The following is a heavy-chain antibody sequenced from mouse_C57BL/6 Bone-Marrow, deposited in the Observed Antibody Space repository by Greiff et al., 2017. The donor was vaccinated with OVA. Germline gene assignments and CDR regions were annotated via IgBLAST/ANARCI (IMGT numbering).Heavy chain of an antibody. CDR1: GYTFASYW. D-gene: IGHD1-1*01. J-gene: IGHJ3*01. CDR2: IDPNSGGT. V-gene: IGHV1-72*01. Sequence: QVQLKQPGAELVKPGASVKLSCKASGYTFASYWMHWVKQRPGRGLEWIGRIDPNSGGTKYNEKFKSKATLTVDKPSSTAYMQLSSLTSEDSAVYYCARGFITPWFAYWGQGTLVTVSA. CDR3: ARGFITPWFAY.